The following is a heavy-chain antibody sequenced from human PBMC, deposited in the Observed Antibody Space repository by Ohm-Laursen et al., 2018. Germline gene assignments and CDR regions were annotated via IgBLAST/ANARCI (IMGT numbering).Heavy chain of an antibody. CDR3: ARKTDWNHYYFDY. CDR2: IYYTGST. Sequence: SQTLSLTCTVSGGSISSTSYYWGWIRQPPGKGLEWIGSIYYTGSTYFNPSLQSRVTISVDTSKTQFSLNLSSVTAADTAMYYCARKTDWNHYYFDYWGQGTLVTVSS. V-gene: IGHV4-39*01. CDR1: GGSISSTSYY. D-gene: IGHD1-1*01. J-gene: IGHJ4*02.